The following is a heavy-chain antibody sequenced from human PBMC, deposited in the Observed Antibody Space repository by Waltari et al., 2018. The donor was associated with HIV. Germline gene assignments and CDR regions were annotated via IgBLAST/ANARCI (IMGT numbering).Heavy chain of an antibody. V-gene: IGHV4-59*08. D-gene: IGHD3-10*01. CDR2: IYYSGST. CDR1: GVSISHYY. J-gene: IGHJ4*02. Sequence: QVQLQASGPGLVKPSETLSLTCTFPGVSISHYYWSWIRQPPGKGLEWIGYIYYSGSTKYNPSRKSRVTISIDTSKNQFSLKVRSVTAADTAIYYCASRRSGEGLENWGQGTLVTVSS. CDR3: ASRRSGEGLEN.